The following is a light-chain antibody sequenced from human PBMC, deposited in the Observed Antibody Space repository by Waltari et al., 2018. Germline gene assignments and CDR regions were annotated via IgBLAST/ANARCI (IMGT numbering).Light chain of an antibody. CDR1: QSVLYSSNNKNY. V-gene: IGKV4-1*01. J-gene: IGKJ2*02. Sequence: DIVMTQSPDSLAVSLGERATINCKSSQSVLYSSNNKNYLAWYQQKPGQPPKLLISWESTRESVVPDRFSGSGSGTDFTLTISSLQAEDVAVYYCQQYYSTPRTFGQGTKLEIK. CDR3: QQYYSTPRT. CDR2: WES.